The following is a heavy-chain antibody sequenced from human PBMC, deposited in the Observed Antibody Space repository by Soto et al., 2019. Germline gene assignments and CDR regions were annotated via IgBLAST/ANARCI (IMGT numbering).Heavy chain of an antibody. CDR1: GFTFSTNL. V-gene: IGHV3-74*01. CDR2: INSEGTNA. Sequence: EVQLVEAGGGVVQPGGSLRLSCAASGFTFSTNLMHWVRQAPGKGLVWVSRINSEGTNAAYADSVQGRFTISKDNAKNTLYLQMNSLSGEDTAVYYCAKAGAGVANFDSWGQGTLVTVSS. CDR3: AKAGAGVANFDS. D-gene: IGHD3-3*01. J-gene: IGHJ4*02.